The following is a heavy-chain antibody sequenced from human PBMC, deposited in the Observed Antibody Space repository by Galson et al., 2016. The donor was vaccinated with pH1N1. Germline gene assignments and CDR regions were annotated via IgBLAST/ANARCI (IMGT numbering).Heavy chain of an antibody. Sequence: SVKVSCKASGGTFRTYVISWVRQAPGQGLEWMGGIIPIFGTAKYVQKFQGRVTITADESTNTAYMELSSLRSEDTAVYYCASPSPFYGSSGYYLHFRDWGQGTLVTVSS. CDR2: IIPIFGTA. D-gene: IGHD3-22*01. V-gene: IGHV1-69*13. J-gene: IGHJ4*02. CDR1: GGTFRTYV. CDR3: ASPSPFYGSSGYYLHFRD.